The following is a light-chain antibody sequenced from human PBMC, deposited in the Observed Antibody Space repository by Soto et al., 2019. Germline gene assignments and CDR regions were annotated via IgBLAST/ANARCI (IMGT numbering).Light chain of an antibody. J-gene: IGLJ2*01. CDR1: NIESKS. V-gene: IGLV3-21*02. CDR2: ADS. CDR3: QVWDSSRGQVV. Sequence: SYELTQPPSVSVAPGQTARITCGENNIESKSVHWYQQKSGQAPVLVHYADSDRPSGIPERFSGSNSGDTATLTISSVESGDEAVYFCQVWDSSRGQVVFGGGTQLTVL.